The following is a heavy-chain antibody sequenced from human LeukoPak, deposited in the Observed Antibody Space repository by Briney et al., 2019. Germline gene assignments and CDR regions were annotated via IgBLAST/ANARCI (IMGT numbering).Heavy chain of an antibody. V-gene: IGHV3-30*04. CDR3: ASAVIAAAGSSYFDY. J-gene: IGHJ4*02. CDR2: ISYDGSNK. D-gene: IGHD6-13*01. Sequence: PGRSLRLSCVASGFTFSSYAMHWVRQAPGKGLEWVAVISYDGSNKYYADSVKGRFTISRDNSKNTRYLQMNGLRAEDTAVYYCASAVIAAAGSSYFDYWGQGTLVTVS. CDR1: GFTFSSYA.